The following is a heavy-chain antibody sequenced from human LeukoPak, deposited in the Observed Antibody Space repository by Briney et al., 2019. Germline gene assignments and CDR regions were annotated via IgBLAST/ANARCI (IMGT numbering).Heavy chain of an antibody. Sequence: ASVKVSCKASGYTFTSYGISWVRQAPGQGLEWMGWISAYNGNTNYAQKPQGRVTMTTDTSTSTAYMELRSLRSDDTAVYYCAREDREIAAAGADYWGQGTLVTVSS. CDR1: GYTFTSYG. D-gene: IGHD6-13*01. CDR2: ISAYNGNT. V-gene: IGHV1-18*01. CDR3: AREDREIAAAGADY. J-gene: IGHJ4*02.